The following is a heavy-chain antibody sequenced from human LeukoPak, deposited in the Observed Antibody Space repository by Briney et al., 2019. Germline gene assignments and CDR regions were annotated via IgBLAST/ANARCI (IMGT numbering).Heavy chain of an antibody. CDR3: AKSPRGSNWEILYFDS. J-gene: IGHJ4*02. D-gene: IGHD6-13*01. CDR2: INLKNGGT. V-gene: IGHV1-2*02. CDR1: GYTFTDSY. Sequence: GASVKVSCKASGYTFTDSYMQWARQAPGQGLEWMGWINLKNGGTGYAQKFQGRVTMTRDTSITTAYMELSRLRSDDTAMYYCAKSPRGSNWEILYFDSWGQGALVTVSS.